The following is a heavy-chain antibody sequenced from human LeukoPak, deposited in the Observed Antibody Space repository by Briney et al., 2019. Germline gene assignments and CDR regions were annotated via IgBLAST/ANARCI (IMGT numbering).Heavy chain of an antibody. D-gene: IGHD3-22*01. CDR1: GFTFSSYS. V-gene: IGHV3-48*02. J-gene: IGHJ6*02. CDR3: ARALTPYFYDSSGYYPPGMDV. Sequence: GGSLRLSCAGSGFTFSSYSMNWVRQAPGKGLEWVSYISSSSSTIYYADSVKGRFTISRDNAKNSLYLQMNSLRDEDTAVYYCARALTPYFYDSSGYYPPGMDVWGQGTTVTVSS. CDR2: ISSSSSTI.